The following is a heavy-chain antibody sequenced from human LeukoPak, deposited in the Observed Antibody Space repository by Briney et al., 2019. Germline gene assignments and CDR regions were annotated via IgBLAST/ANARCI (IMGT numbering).Heavy chain of an antibody. CDR2: IIPIFGTA. J-gene: IGHJ4*02. D-gene: IGHD6-19*01. CDR1: GGTFSSYA. Sequence: ASVKVSCKASGGTFSSYAISWVRQAPGQGLEWMGGIIPIFGTANYAQKFQGRVTITADESTSTAYMELSSLRSEDTAVYYCARVHKQWLAYDYWGQGTLVTVSS. V-gene: IGHV1-69*13. CDR3: ARVHKQWLAYDY.